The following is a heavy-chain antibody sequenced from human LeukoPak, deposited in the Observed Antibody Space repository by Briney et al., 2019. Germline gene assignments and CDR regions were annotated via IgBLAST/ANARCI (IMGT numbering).Heavy chain of an antibody. D-gene: IGHD4-17*01. CDR3: ARHSAVTTFIFDY. CDR1: GGSISSSYYY. CDR2: IFYSGST. V-gene: IGHV4-39*01. Sequence: SETLSLTCTVSGGSISSSYYYWGWISQPPGKGLEWIGSIFYSGSTYYNPSLKSRVTISLDTSKNQFSLRLSSVTAADTAVYYCARHSAVTTFIFDYWGQGTLVTVSS. J-gene: IGHJ4*02.